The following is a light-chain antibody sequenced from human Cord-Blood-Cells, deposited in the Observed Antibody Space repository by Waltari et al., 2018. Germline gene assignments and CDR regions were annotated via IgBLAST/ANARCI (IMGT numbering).Light chain of an antibody. Sequence: TLSSGHSSYAIAWHQQQPEKGPRYLMKLNSDGSHSKGDGIPDRFSGSSSGAERYLTISSLQSEDEADYYCQTGGTGIHVVFGGGTKLTVL. V-gene: IGLV4-69*01. CDR3: QTGGTGIHVV. J-gene: IGLJ2*01. CDR1: SGHSSYA. CDR2: LNSDGSH.